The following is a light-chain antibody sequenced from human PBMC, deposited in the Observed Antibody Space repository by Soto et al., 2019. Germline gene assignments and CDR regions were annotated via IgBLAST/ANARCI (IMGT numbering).Light chain of an antibody. Sequence: EIVMTQSPATLSVSPGERATLSCRASQSVSSNLAWYQQKPGQAPRLLIYGASTRATGIPARFSGSGSGTEFTLTISSLQSEDFATYYCQQSHSIPISFGPGTKLDVK. CDR1: QSVSSN. CDR3: QQSHSIPIS. CDR2: GAS. V-gene: IGKV3-15*01. J-gene: IGKJ3*01.